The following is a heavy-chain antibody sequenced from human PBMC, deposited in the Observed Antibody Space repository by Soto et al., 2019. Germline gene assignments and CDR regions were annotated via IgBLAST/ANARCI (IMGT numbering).Heavy chain of an antibody. J-gene: IGHJ2*01. CDR3: ARVSGYSGYEPHWYFDL. D-gene: IGHD5-12*01. CDR2: IWYDGSSK. Sequence: QVQLVESGGGVVQPGRSLRLSCAASGFTFSSYGMHWVRQAPGKGLEWVAVIWYDGSSKYYADSVKGRFTISRDNSKTTRYLHMNSLSAEDTAVYYCARVSGYSGYEPHWYFDLCGRGTLVTVSS. V-gene: IGHV3-33*01. CDR1: GFTFSSYG.